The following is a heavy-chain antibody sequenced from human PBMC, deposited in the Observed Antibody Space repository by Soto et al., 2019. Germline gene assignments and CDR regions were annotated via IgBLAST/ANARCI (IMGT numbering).Heavy chain of an antibody. Sequence: PSETLSLTGTVSGGSISSSTYYWGWIRQPPGKGLEWIGSVYYSGSTYYNPSLKSRVTISVDTSNNQFSLKLNSVTAADTAVYYCARHQYYYDSSGYTLDYWGQGTLVTVSS. CDR1: GGSISSSTYY. V-gene: IGHV4-39*01. J-gene: IGHJ4*02. D-gene: IGHD3-22*01. CDR3: ARHQYYYDSSGYTLDY. CDR2: VYYSGST.